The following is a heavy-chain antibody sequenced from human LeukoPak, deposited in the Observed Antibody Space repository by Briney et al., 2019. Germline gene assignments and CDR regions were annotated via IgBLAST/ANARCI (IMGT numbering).Heavy chain of an antibody. J-gene: IGHJ6*02. CDR3: ARRAAAGTPYYYYGMDV. Sequence: GGSLRLSCAASGFTISSYAMHWVRQAPGKGLEWVAVISYDGSNKYYADSVKGRFTISRDNSKNTLYLQMNSLRAEDTAVYYCARRAAAGTPYYYYGMDVWGQGTTVTVSS. D-gene: IGHD6-13*01. CDR1: GFTISSYA. CDR2: ISYDGSNK. V-gene: IGHV3-30-3*01.